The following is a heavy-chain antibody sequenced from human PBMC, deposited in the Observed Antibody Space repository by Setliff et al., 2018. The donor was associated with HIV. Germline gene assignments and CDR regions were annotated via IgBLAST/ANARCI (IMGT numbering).Heavy chain of an antibody. J-gene: IGHJ4*02. D-gene: IGHD3-10*01. Sequence: GGSLRLSCAASGFIFSNYWMHWVRQAPGKGLEWVAFISYDGSKKYYADSVKGRFTISRDNAKNSLFLQMNSLRAEDTAIYYCARLLRGGGDYFDYWGQGTLVTVSS. CDR3: ARLLRGGGDYFDY. CDR2: ISYDGSKK. CDR1: GFIFSNYW. V-gene: IGHV3-30*03.